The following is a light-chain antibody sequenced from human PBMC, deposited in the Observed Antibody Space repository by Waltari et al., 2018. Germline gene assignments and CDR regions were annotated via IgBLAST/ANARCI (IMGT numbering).Light chain of an antibody. V-gene: IGKV1-NL1*01. CDR1: RGISTS. Sequence: DVQMTQSPSSLSASVGDRVPITCRPSRGISTSLAWYQQKPGTAPMLLLYTASRLTIGVPARFSGSGSGTDYTLTISSLEPEDFAIYYCMQYDDVPQTFGGGTKV. CDR3: MQYDDVPQT. J-gene: IGKJ4*02. CDR2: TAS.